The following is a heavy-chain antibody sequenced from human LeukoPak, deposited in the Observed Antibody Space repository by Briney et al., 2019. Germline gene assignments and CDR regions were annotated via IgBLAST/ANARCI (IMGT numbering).Heavy chain of an antibody. J-gene: IGHJ6*03. CDR1: GFTFSSYG. CDR3: AREGCSSASCSSYYYMDV. CDR2: IRYDGSKK. Sequence: GGSLRLSCAASGFTFSSYGMHWVRQAPGKGLEWVAFIRYDGSKKYYADSVKGRFTISRDNSKNMLYLQMNSLRAEDTAVYYCAREGCSSASCSSYYYMDVWGKGTTVTVSS. V-gene: IGHV3-30*02. D-gene: IGHD2-2*01.